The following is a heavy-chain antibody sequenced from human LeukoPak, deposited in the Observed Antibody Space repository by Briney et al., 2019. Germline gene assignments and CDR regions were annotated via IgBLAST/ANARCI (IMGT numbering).Heavy chain of an antibody. CDR2: INPNSGGT. CDR1: GHTFTGYY. J-gene: IGHJ6*02. Sequence: ASVKVSCKSSGHTFTGYYMHWVRQAPGQGLEWMGWINPNSGGTNYAQKFQGRVTMTRNTSISTAYMELSSLRSEDTAVYYCARISGWYYYYYYGMDVWGQGTTVTVSS. D-gene: IGHD6-19*01. V-gene: IGHV1-2*02. CDR3: ARISGWYYYYYYGMDV.